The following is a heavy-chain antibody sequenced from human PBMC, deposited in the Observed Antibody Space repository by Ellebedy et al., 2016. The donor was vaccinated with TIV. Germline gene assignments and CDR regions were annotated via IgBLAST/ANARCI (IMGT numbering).Heavy chain of an antibody. CDR3: TTTGIHCSSTSCYAGGHDY. D-gene: IGHD2-2*01. CDR2: IKSKTDGGTT. J-gene: IGHJ4*02. CDR1: GFTFSNAW. V-gene: IGHV3-15*01. Sequence: PGGSLRLSCAASGFTFSNAWMSWVRQAPGKGLEWVGRIKSKTDGGTTDYAAPVKGRFTISRDDSKNTLYLQMNSLKTEDTAVYYCTTTGIHCSSTSCYAGGHDYWGQGTLVTVSS.